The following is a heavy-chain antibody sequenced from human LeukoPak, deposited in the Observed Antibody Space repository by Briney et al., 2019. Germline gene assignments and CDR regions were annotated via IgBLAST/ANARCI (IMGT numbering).Heavy chain of an antibody. D-gene: IGHD3-3*01. CDR2: IKSKTDGGTT. J-gene: IGHJ4*02. V-gene: IGHV3-15*07. CDR3: TTRTATIFGVVRRITADY. Sequence: GGSLRLSCATSGFTFSNAWMNWVRQAPGKGLEWVGRIKSKTDGGTTDYAAPVKGRFTISRDDSKNTLYLQMNSLKTEDTAVYYCTTRTATIFGVVRRITADYWGQGTQVTVSS. CDR1: GFTFSNAW.